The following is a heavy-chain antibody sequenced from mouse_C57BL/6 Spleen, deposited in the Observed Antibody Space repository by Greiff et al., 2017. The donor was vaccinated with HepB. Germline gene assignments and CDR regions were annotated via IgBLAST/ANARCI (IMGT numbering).Heavy chain of an antibody. J-gene: IGHJ1*03. D-gene: IGHD1-1*01. Sequence: EVQLQQSGPVLVKPGASVKMSCKASGYTFTDYYMNWVKQSHGKSLEWIGVINPYNGGTSYNQKFKGKATLTVDKTSSTAYLELNSLTSEDSAGYYCATNYYGSSSYWYFDVWGTGTTVTVSS. CDR2: INPYNGGT. CDR3: ATNYYGSSSYWYFDV. V-gene: IGHV1-19*01. CDR1: GYTFTDYY.